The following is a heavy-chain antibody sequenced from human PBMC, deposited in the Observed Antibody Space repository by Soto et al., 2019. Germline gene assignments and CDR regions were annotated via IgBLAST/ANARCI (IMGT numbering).Heavy chain of an antibody. CDR3: ARDQAAGGTISRYFQD. V-gene: IGHV3-23*01. CDR1: GFTFSSYA. J-gene: IGHJ1*01. D-gene: IGHD6-13*01. Sequence: EVQLLESGGGLVQPEGSLRLSCEASGFTFSSYAMSWVRQAPGEGLEWVSGISGGGSTTYYADSVKGRFTISRDNTKNTLYLRVKSVRAEDTAVYYCARDQAAGGTISRYFQDWGQGTLVNVSS. CDR2: ISGGGSTT.